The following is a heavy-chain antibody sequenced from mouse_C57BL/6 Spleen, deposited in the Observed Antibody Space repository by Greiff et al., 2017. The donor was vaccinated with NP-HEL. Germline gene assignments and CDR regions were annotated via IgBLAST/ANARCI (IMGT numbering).Heavy chain of an antibody. D-gene: IGHD1-1*01. J-gene: IGHJ4*01. V-gene: IGHV5-17*01. CDR1: GFTFSDYG. Sequence: EVKLEESGGGLVKPGGSLKLSCAASGFTFSDYGMHWVRQAPEKGLEWVAYISSGSSTIYYADTVKGRFTISRDNAKNTLFLQMTSLRSEDTAMYYCAGSSYWYAMDYWGQGTSVTVSS. CDR3: AGSSYWYAMDY. CDR2: ISSGSSTI.